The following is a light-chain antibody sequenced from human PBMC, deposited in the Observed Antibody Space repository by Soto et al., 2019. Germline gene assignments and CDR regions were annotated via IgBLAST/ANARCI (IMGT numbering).Light chain of an antibody. CDR2: DAS. J-gene: IGKJ4*01. CDR3: QQRKNWPPLA. CDR1: QSFSNY. Sequence: EIVLTQAPATVSFSPGERATLSCRASQSFSNYLAWYQQRPGQAPRLLSSDASSRANGIPARFSGSGSGTDFTLTISSLEPEDFAVYYCQQRKNWPPLAFGGGTKVEIK. V-gene: IGKV3-11*01.